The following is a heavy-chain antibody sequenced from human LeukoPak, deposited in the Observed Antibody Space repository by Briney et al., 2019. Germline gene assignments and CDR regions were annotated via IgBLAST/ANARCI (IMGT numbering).Heavy chain of an antibody. CDR3: ARGVVPVYYYYYMDV. CDR1: GASISGYY. D-gene: IGHD6-6*01. J-gene: IGHJ6*03. V-gene: IGHV4-59*08. Sequence: SETLSLTCTVSGASISGYYWSWIRQPPGKGLEWIGCISDNGSTNYNPSLKSRVTISLDTSKHQFSLKLSSVTAADTAVYYCARGVVPVYYYYYMDVWGKGTTVTISS. CDR2: ISDNGST.